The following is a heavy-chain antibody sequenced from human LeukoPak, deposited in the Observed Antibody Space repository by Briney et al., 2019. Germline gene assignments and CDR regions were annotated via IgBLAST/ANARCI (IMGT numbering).Heavy chain of an antibody. CDR1: GFTLSSYA. D-gene: IGHD6-13*01. Sequence: GGSLRLSCAASGFTLSSYAMSWVRQAPGKGLEWVSAISGSGDSTYYGDSVKGRFTISRDNSKNTLYLQMNSLRAEDTAVYYCAKTRPLDSSSWSHGDYWGQGTLVTVSS. CDR2: ISGSGDST. CDR3: AKTRPLDSSSWSHGDY. V-gene: IGHV3-23*01. J-gene: IGHJ4*02.